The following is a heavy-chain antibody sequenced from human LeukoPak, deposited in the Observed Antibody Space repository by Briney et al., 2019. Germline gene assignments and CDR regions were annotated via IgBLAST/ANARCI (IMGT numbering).Heavy chain of an antibody. CDR2: IYYSGST. Sequence: PSETLSLTCTVSGGSISSSSYYWGWIRQPPGKGLEWIGSIYYSGSTYYNPSLKSRVTISVDTSKNQFSLKLSSVTAADTAVYYCARRVLRGADWFDPWGQGTLVTVSS. CDR1: GGSISSSSYY. V-gene: IGHV4-39*01. CDR3: ARRVLRGADWFDP. D-gene: IGHD3-10*01. J-gene: IGHJ5*02.